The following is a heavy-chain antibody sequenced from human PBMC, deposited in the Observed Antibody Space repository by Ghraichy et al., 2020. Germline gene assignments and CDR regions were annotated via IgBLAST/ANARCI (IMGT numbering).Heavy chain of an antibody. V-gene: IGHV3-23*01. D-gene: IGHD2-2*01. CDR2: ISGSGGST. CDR1: GFTFSSYA. CDR3: AKAIFQDSSTSPYGGIDYYYYYGMDV. Sequence: GGSLRLSCAASGFTFSSYAMSWVRQAPGKGLEWVSAISGSGGSTYYADSVKGRFTISRDNSKNTLYLQMNSLRAEDTAVYYCAKAIFQDSSTSPYGGIDYYYYYGMDVWGQGPTVTVSS. J-gene: IGHJ6*02.